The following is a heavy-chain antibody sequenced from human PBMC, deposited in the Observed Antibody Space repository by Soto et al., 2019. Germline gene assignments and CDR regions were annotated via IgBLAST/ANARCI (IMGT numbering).Heavy chain of an antibody. CDR1: GFTFSSYS. CDR3: ARGRYYDSSGYYYDYYYYGMDV. V-gene: IGHV3-21*01. Sequence: GGSLRLSCAASGFTFSSYSMNWVRQAPGKGLEWVSSISSSSSYIYYADSVKGRFTISRDNAENSLYLQMNSLRAEDTAVYYCARGRYYDSSGYYYDYYYYGMDVWGQGTTVTVSS. D-gene: IGHD3-22*01. J-gene: IGHJ6*02. CDR2: ISSSSSYI.